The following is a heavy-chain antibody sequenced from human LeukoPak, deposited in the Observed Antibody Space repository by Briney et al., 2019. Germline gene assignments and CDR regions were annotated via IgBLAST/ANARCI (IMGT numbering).Heavy chain of an antibody. V-gene: IGHV5-51*01. Sequence: GESLKISCKGSGYSFTNYWIGWVRQMPGKGLECMRIIYPGDSDTRYSPSFQGQVTISADKSISTAYLQWSSLKASDTAMYYCARLWDQSCDYWGQGTLVTVSS. J-gene: IGHJ4*02. CDR1: GYSFTNYW. CDR2: IYPGDSDT. D-gene: IGHD1-26*01. CDR3: ARLWDQSCDY.